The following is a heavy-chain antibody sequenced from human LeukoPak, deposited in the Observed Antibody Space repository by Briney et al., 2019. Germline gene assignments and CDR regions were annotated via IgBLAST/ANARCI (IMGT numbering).Heavy chain of an antibody. Sequence: PGGSLRLSCAASGFTFSSYAKSWVRQAPGKGLEWVSAISGSGGSTYYADSVKGRFTISRDNSKNTLYLQMNSLRAEDPAVYYCAKDWESSCLSHFDYWGQGALVTVSS. CDR2: ISGSGGST. J-gene: IGHJ4*02. CDR1: GFTFSSYA. V-gene: IGHV3-23*01. D-gene: IGHD6-13*01. CDR3: AKDWESSCLSHFDY.